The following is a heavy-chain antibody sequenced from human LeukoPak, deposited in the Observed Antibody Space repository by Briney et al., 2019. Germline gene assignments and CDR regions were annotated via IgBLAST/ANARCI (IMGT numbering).Heavy chain of an antibody. V-gene: IGHV4-59*01. CDR3: ARGPYCGAGGCYSRWFDP. CDR1: AGSISSYY. Sequence: SETLSLACTVSAGSISSYYWSWIRQPPGKGLEWIGYIFYSGSTNYNPSLKSRVTISVDTSKNQLSLKLSSVTAADTAVYYCARGPYCGAGGCYSRWFDPWGQGTLVTVSS. CDR2: IFYSGST. J-gene: IGHJ5*02. D-gene: IGHD2-15*01.